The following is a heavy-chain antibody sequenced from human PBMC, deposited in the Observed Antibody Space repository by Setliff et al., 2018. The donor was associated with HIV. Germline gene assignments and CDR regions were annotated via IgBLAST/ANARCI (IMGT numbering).Heavy chain of an antibody. CDR2: INHSGST. Sequence: SETLSLTCAVYSGSFSGYYWSWIRQPPGKGLEWIGEINHSGSTNYNPSLKSRVTISIDTSKNQFSVKLNFVTAADTAVYYCAREQWLVTRGYFDSWGQGIRVTVSS. D-gene: IGHD6-19*01. J-gene: IGHJ4*02. V-gene: IGHV4-34*01. CDR1: SGSFSGYY. CDR3: AREQWLVTRGYFDS.